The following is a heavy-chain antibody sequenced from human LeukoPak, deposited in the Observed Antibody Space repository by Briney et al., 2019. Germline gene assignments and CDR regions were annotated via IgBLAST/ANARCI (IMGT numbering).Heavy chain of an antibody. CDR2: INHSGST. Sequence: PSETLSLTCAVYGGSFSGYYWSWIRQPPGKGLEWIGEINHSGSTNYNPSLKSRVTISVDTSKNQFSLKLSSVTAADTAVYYCARVRITMIVVAFDYWGQGTLVTVSS. CDR1: GGSFSGYY. D-gene: IGHD3-22*01. V-gene: IGHV4-34*01. CDR3: ARVRITMIVVAFDY. J-gene: IGHJ4*02.